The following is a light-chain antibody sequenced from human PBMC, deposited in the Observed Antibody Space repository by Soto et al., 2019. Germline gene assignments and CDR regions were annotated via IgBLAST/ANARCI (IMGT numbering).Light chain of an antibody. J-gene: IGLJ2*01. CDR3: QVWDSSSDHYVV. CDR1: NIGSKS. CDR2: YDS. Sequence: VLTQPPSVSVAPGKTARITCGGNNIGSKSVHWYQQKPGQAPVLVIYYDSDRPSGIPERFSGSNSGNTATLTISRVEAGDEADYYCQVWDSSSDHYVVFGGGTKLTVL. V-gene: IGLV3-21*04.